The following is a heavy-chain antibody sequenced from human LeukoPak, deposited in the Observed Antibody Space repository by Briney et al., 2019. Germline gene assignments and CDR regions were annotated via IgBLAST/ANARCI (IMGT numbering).Heavy chain of an antibody. D-gene: IGHD1-26*01. CDR3: ASEIVGATQAGIPLYYYGMDV. Sequence: GASVKVSCKASGGTFSSYAISWVRQAPGQGLEWMGRIIPILGIANYAQKFQGRVMITADKSTSTAYMELSSLRSEDTAVYYCASEIVGATQAGIPLYYYGMDVWGQGTTVTVSS. V-gene: IGHV1-69*04. CDR2: IIPILGIA. J-gene: IGHJ6*02. CDR1: GGTFSSYA.